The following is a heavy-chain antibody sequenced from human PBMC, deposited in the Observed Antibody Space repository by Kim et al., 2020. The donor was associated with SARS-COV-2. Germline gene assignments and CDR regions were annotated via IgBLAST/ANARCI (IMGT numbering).Heavy chain of an antibody. J-gene: IGHJ4*02. D-gene: IGHD1-26*01. CDR2: ISGSGGST. V-gene: IGHV3-23*01. CDR3: AKDWGAKWELGDYYFDY. Sequence: GGSLRLSCAASGFTFSSYAMSWVRQAPGKGLEWVSAISGSGGSTYYADSVKGRFTISRDNSKNTLYLQMNSLRAEDTAVYYCAKDWGAKWELGDYYFDYWGQGTLVTVSS. CDR1: GFTFSSYA.